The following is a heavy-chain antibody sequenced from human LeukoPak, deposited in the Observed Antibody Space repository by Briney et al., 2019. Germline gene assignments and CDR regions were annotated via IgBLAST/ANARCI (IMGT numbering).Heavy chain of an antibody. J-gene: IGHJ4*02. D-gene: IGHD6-13*01. CDR3: ARHIAAAGPGFDY. CDR2: INSDGSRT. Sequence: GGSLRLSCAASGFTFSSYWMHWVRQAPGKGLVWVSRINSDGSRTSYADSVKGRFTISRDNAKNTLYLRMNSLRAEDTAVYYCARHIAAAGPGFDYWGQGTLVTVS. CDR1: GFTFSSYW. V-gene: IGHV3-74*01.